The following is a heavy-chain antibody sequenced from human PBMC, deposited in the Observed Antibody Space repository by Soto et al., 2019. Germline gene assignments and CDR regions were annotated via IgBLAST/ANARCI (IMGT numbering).Heavy chain of an antibody. V-gene: IGHV4-59*12. Sequence: SETLSLTCTVSGGSMSRYYWSWIRQPPGKGLEWIGYIYYSGHTNSNPSLKSRVTISVDTSKNQFSLKLSSVTAADTAVYYCARAEMIRTFCYGMDVWGQGTTVTVSS. CDR1: GGSMSRYY. CDR2: IYYSGHT. CDR3: ARAEMIRTFCYGMDV. J-gene: IGHJ6*01. D-gene: IGHD3-16*01.